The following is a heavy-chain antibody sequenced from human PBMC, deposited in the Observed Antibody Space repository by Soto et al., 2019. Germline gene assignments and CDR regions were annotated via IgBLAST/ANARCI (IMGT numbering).Heavy chain of an antibody. V-gene: IGHV1-2*02. J-gene: IGHJ4*02. CDR3: ARDFTNYHDSSGSYQPYFDY. CDR1: GYTFTGYY. CDR2: INPNSGGT. D-gene: IGHD3-22*01. Sequence: GASVKVSCKASGYTFTGYYMHWVRQAPGQGLEWMGWINPNSGGTNYAQKFQGRVTMTRDTSISTAYMELSRLRSDDTAVYYCARDFTNYHDSSGSYQPYFDYWGQGTLVTVSS.